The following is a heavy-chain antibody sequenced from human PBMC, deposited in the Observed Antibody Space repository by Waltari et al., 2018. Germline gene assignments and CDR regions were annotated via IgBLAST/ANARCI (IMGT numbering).Heavy chain of an antibody. V-gene: IGHV4-34*01. CDR1: GGSLSRLF. J-gene: IGHJ4*02. Sequence: QVQLQQWGAGLLKPSETLSLPCAVYGGSLSRLFWSWIRQPPGKGLEWIGEIKHSGSTNSNPSLKSRVTISVDTSKNQFSLKLSSVTAADTAVYYCARGAILDYWGQGTLVTVSS. CDR3: ARGAILDY. CDR2: IKHSGST.